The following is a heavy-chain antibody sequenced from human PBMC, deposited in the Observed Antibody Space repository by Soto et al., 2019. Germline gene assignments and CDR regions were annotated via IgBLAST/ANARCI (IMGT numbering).Heavy chain of an antibody. CDR2: IYNSGST. CDR3: ASSGPGDYYYGMDV. J-gene: IGHJ6*02. Sequence: SETLSLTCTVSGGSISSYYWTWIRQPPGKGLEWIGFIYNSGSTHYNPSLRSRVTISVDTSKNQFSLKLRSVTAADTALYYCASSGPGDYYYGMDVWGQGTTVTVSS. D-gene: IGHD3-10*01. CDR1: GGSISSYY. V-gene: IGHV4-59*08.